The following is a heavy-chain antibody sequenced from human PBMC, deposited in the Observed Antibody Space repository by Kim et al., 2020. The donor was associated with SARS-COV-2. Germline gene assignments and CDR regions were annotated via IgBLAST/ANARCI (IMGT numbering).Heavy chain of an antibody. J-gene: IGHJ4*02. CDR3: AKAMITVTTGDY. Sequence: YYANAVKSRFTISRDNSKSTLYLQMNSLVAEDTAVYYCAKAMITVTTGDYWGQGTLVTVSS. D-gene: IGHD4-17*01. V-gene: IGHV3-23*01.